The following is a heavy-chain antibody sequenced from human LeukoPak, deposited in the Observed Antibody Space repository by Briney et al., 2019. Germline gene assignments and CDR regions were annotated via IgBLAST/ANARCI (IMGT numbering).Heavy chain of an antibody. J-gene: IGHJ4*02. V-gene: IGHV3-23*01. CDR2: ITASGGNT. D-gene: IGHD5-18*01. CDR3: AKGNGYSYGRYYFDY. CDR1: GFNFSSYA. Sequence: PGGYLRLSCAASGFNFSSYAMGWVRQAPGKGLEWVSAITASGGNTYYADSVKGRFTISRDNSKNTLYLQVNSLRAEDTAVYYCAKGNGYSYGRYYFDYWGQGTLVTVSS.